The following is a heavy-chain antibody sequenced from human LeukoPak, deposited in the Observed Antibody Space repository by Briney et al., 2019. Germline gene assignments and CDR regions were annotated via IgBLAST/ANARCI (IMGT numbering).Heavy chain of an antibody. D-gene: IGHD3-10*01. CDR3: ARGFYGAGSHFDY. CDR2: IFHTGHT. J-gene: IGHJ4*02. V-gene: IGHV4-30-2*01. CDR1: GDSISSGGYY. Sequence: SQTLSLTCTVSGDSISSGGYYWSWIRQPPGKGLEWIGYIFHTGHTSYNPSLKSRVTISVDMSKNQLSLRLTSVTAADTAVYYCARGFYGAGSHFDYWGQGTLVTVSS.